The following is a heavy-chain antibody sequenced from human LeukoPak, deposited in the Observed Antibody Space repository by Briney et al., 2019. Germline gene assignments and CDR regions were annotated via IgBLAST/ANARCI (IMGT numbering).Heavy chain of an antibody. CDR1: GLTVRNNY. CDR3: ATGWSYYYYYMDV. CDR2: ISGSGGST. J-gene: IGHJ6*03. Sequence: GGSLRLSCAASGLTVRNNYMSWVRQSPGKGLEWVSAISGSGGSTYYADSVKGRFTISRDNSKNTLYLQMNSLRAEDTAVYYCATGWSYYYYYMDVWGKGTTVTVSS. V-gene: IGHV3-23*01. D-gene: IGHD6-19*01.